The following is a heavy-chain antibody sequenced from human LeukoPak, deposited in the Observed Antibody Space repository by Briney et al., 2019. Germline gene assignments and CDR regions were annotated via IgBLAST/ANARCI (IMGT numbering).Heavy chain of an antibody. CDR3: ARTPSSSSSYYYYGMDV. CDR2: IYPGDSDT. J-gene: IGHJ6*02. V-gene: IGHV5-51*01. D-gene: IGHD6-6*01. Sequence: GESLQISCKGSGYIFTSYWIGWVRQMPGKGLEWMGIIYPGDSDTRYSPSFQGQVTISADKSISTAYLQWSSLKASDSAMYYCARTPSSSSSYYYYGMDVWGQGTTVTVSS. CDR1: GYIFTSYW.